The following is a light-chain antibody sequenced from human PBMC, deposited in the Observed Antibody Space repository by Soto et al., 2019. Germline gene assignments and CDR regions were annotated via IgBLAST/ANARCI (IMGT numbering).Light chain of an antibody. J-gene: IGKJ1*01. CDR3: QKYNSAPWT. CDR2: EES. V-gene: IGKV1-27*01. CDR1: QAITNN. Sequence: DIHLTQSPSSLSASVGDRVTITCRASQAITNNLAWYQQKPGNPPRLLIYEESTLQTGVPSRFSGGGSGTDFTLTISSLQPEDVATYYCQKYNSAPWTFGQGTKVDIK.